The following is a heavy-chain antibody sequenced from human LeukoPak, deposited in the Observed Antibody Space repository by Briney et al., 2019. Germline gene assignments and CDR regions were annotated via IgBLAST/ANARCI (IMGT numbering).Heavy chain of an antibody. Sequence: GGSLRLSCAASGFTFSSYSMNWVRQAPGKGLAWVSYISSSSSTIYYADSVKGRFSISRDNAKNSLYLQMNSLSAEDTAVYYCARDRATSGKYAYYFDYWGQGTLVTVSS. J-gene: IGHJ4*02. CDR2: ISSSSSTI. CDR1: GFTFSSYS. V-gene: IGHV3-48*01. CDR3: ARDRATSGKYAYYFDY. D-gene: IGHD1-26*01.